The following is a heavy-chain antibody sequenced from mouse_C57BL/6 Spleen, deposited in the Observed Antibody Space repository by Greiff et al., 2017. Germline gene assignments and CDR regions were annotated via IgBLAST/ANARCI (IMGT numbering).Heavy chain of an antibody. Sequence: QVQLKESGPELVKPGASVKISCKASGYAFSSSWMNWVKQRPGQGLEWIGRIYPGDGDTNYNGKFKGKATLTADKSSSTAYMQLSSLTSEDSAVYFCARSTVVAPSYWGQGTTLTVSS. CDR1: GYAFSSSW. CDR3: ARSTVVAPSY. D-gene: IGHD1-1*01. V-gene: IGHV1-82*01. CDR2: IYPGDGDT. J-gene: IGHJ2*01.